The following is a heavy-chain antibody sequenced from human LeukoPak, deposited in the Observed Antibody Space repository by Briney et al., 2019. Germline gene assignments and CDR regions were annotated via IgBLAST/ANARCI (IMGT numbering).Heavy chain of an antibody. CDR1: GFTFSSYS. Sequence: QPGGSLRLSCAASGFTFSSYSMNWVRQAPGKGLEWVSYISSSSSTIYYADSVKGRFTISRDNAKNSLYLQMNSLRAEDTAVYYCARDPLTVKGGYWGQGTLVTVSS. V-gene: IGHV3-48*01. CDR3: ARDPLTVKGGY. CDR2: ISSSSSTI. J-gene: IGHJ4*02. D-gene: IGHD4-17*01.